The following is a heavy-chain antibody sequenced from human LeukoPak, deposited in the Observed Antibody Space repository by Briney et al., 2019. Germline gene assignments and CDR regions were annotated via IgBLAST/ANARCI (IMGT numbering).Heavy chain of an antibody. CDR3: ARDLDLYYFDY. J-gene: IGHJ4*02. Sequence: GGSLRLSCAASGFTFSDYYMSWIRLAPGKGLEWVSYISSSGSTIYYADSVKGRFTISRDNAKNSLYLQMNSLRAEDTAVYYCARDLDLYYFDYWGQGTLVTVSS. CDR1: GFTFSDYY. V-gene: IGHV3-11*01. CDR2: ISSSGSTI.